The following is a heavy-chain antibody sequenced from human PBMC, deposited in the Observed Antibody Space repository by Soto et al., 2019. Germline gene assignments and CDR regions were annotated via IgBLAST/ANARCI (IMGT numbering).Heavy chain of an antibody. D-gene: IGHD5-12*01. J-gene: IGHJ4*02. CDR2: ISGSGGST. V-gene: IGHV3-23*01. Sequence: GGSLRLSCAASGFTFSSYAMSWVRQAPGKGLEWVSAISGSGGSTYYADSVKGRFTISRDNSKNTLYLQMNSLRAEDTAVYYCAKIYIVDIVATSPALYDYWGQGTLVTVSS. CDR3: AKIYIVDIVATSPALYDY. CDR1: GFTFSSYA.